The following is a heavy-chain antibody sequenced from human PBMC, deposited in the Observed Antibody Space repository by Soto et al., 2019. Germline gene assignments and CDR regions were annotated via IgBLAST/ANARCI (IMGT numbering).Heavy chain of an antibody. J-gene: IGHJ6*02. CDR3: ARVFYYYAPPADYYGMDV. Sequence: SETLSLTCTVSGGSISSYYWSWIRQPPGKGLEWIGYIYYSGSTNYNPSLKSRVTISVDTSKNQFSLKLSSVTAADTAVYYCARVFYYYAPPADYYGMDVWGQGTTVTVSS. D-gene: IGHD3-10*01. CDR1: GGSISSYY. V-gene: IGHV4-59*01. CDR2: IYYSGST.